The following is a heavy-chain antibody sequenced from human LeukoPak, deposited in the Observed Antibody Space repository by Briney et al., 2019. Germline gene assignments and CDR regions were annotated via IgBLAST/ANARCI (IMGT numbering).Heavy chain of an antibody. CDR3: SKDDAWLRFGE. D-gene: IGHD3-10*01. V-gene: IGHV3-23*01. CDR1: GFTFSSYA. CDR2: ISGSGGST. Sequence: GGSLRLSCAASGFTFSSYAMSWVRQAPGKGLEWVSAISGSGGSTYNADSVKGRFTISRDNSKNTLYLEVISLTAEDTAVYYCSKDDAWLRFGEWSQGTLVTVSS. J-gene: IGHJ4*02.